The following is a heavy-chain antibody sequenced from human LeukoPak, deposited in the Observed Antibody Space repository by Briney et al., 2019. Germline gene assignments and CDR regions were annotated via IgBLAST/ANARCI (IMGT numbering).Heavy chain of an antibody. CDR2: INPNSGGT. CDR1: GYTFTGYS. D-gene: IGHD6-19*01. V-gene: IGHV1-2*02. CDR3: ARGAVAGRDYGIDV. J-gene: IGHJ6*02. Sequence: GASVKVSCKASGYTFTGYSVHWVRQAPGQGLEWMGWINPNSGGTKYALKFQGRVTMTRDTSTSTAYMELRSLRSDDTAVYYCARGAVAGRDYGIDVWGLGTTVTVSS.